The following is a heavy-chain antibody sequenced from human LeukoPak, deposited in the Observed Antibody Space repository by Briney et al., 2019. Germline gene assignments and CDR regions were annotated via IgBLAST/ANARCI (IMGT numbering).Heavy chain of an antibody. V-gene: IGHV3-30*01. CDR3: ARDFYDGAVVNYYYYYYMDV. Sequence: GRSLRLSCAASGFTFSSYAMHWVRQAPGKGLEWVAVISYDGSNKYYADSVKGRFTISRDNSKNTLYLQMNSLRAEDTAVYYCARDFYDGAVVNYYYYYYMDVWGKGTTVTVSS. CDR2: ISYDGSNK. J-gene: IGHJ6*03. D-gene: IGHD2-2*01. CDR1: GFTFSSYA.